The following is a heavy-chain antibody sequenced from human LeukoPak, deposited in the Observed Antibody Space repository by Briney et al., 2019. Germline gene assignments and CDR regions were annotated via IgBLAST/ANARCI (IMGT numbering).Heavy chain of an antibody. Sequence: PSETLSLTCTVSGGSISSYYWNWIRQPPGKGLEWIGYIYYSGSTYYNPSLKSRVTISVDTSKNQFSLKLSSVTAADTAVYYCARGSEDYYYYYMDVWGKGTTVTVSS. CDR3: ARGSEDYYYYYMDV. CDR2: IYYSGST. CDR1: GGSISSYY. V-gene: IGHV4-59*12. J-gene: IGHJ6*03.